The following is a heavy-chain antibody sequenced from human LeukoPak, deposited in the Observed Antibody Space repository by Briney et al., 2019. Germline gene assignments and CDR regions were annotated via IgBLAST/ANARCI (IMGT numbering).Heavy chain of an antibody. D-gene: IGHD6-19*01. Sequence: PGGSLRLSCAASGFTFSNYAMTWVRQAPGKGLEWVSIITSAGATFYGNSVRGRFTISRDNAKNTLYLQMNSLRVDDTAVYYCAKGGLFSGWLDYWGQGTLVTLSS. CDR3: AKGGLFSGWLDY. CDR2: ITSAGAT. V-gene: IGHV3-23*01. J-gene: IGHJ4*02. CDR1: GFTFSNYA.